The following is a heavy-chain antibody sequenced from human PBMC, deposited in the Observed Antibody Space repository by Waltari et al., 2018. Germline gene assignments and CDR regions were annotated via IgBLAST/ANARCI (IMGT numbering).Heavy chain of an antibody. Sequence: QVQLVESGGGVVQPGRSLRLSCAASGFTFSTSTIHWVRQAPGKGLEWVAVVSYDGINKSYADSVKGRFTISRDNSKNTRYLQMNSLRAEDTAVYYCARDGGGEYSSSWYHCDYWGQGTLVTVSS. CDR3: ARDGGGEYSSSWYHCDY. D-gene: IGHD6-13*01. J-gene: IGHJ4*02. CDR2: VSYDGINK. CDR1: GFTFSTST. V-gene: IGHV3-30-3*01.